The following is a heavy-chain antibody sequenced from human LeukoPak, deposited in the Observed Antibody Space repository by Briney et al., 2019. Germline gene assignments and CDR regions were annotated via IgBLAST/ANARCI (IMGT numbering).Heavy chain of an antibody. D-gene: IGHD4-17*01. J-gene: IGHJ4*02. CDR1: GFTFSSYS. V-gene: IGHV3-53*01. CDR3: ARKVSGYGVYFDY. CDR2: IYSGGST. Sequence: GGSLRLSCAASGFTFSSYSMNWVRQAPGKGLEWVSVIYSGGSTYYADSVKGRFTISRDNSKNTLYLQMNSLRAEDTAVYYCARKVSGYGVYFDYWGQGTLVTVSS.